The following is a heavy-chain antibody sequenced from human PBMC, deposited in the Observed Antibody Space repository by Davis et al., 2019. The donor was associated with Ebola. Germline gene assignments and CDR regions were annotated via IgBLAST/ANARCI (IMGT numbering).Heavy chain of an antibody. CDR2: IYYSGST. D-gene: IGHD3-3*01. CDR3: AREGSGIGYAAFDI. CDR1: GGSISSGDYY. V-gene: IGHV4-30-4*08. J-gene: IGHJ3*02. Sequence: PSETLSLTCTVSGGSISSGDYYWSWIRQPPGKGLEWIGYIYYSGSTYYNPSLKSRVTISVDTSKNQFSLKLSSVTAADTAVYYCAREGSGIGYAAFDIWGQGTMVTVSS.